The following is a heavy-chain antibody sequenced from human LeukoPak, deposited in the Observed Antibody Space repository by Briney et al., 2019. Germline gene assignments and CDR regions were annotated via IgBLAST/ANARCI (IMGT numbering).Heavy chain of an antibody. D-gene: IGHD3-10*01. CDR3: SGSGSLNPTPYYFDY. Sequence: GGSLRLSCAASGFTVSSNYMSWVRQAPGKGLEWVSVIYSGGSTYYADSVKGRFTISRDNSKNTLYLQMNSLRAEDTAVCYCSGSGSLNPTPYYFDYWGQGTLVTVSS. J-gene: IGHJ4*02. CDR1: GFTVSSNY. CDR2: IYSGGST. V-gene: IGHV3-53*01.